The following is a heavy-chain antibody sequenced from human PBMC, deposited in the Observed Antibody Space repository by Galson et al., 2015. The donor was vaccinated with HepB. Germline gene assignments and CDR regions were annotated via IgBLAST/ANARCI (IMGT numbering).Heavy chain of an antibody. D-gene: IGHD4-17*01. J-gene: IGHJ6*02. Sequence: QSGAEVKKPGESLKISCKGSGYSFTSYWIGWVRQMPGKGLEWMGIIYPGDSDTRYSPSFQGQVTISADKSISTAYLQWSSLKASDTAMYYCARQNRAVDYGDYDSAYYYYGMDVWGQGTTVTVSS. CDR1: GYSFTSYW. CDR2: IYPGDSDT. V-gene: IGHV5-51*01. CDR3: ARQNRAVDYGDYDSAYYYYGMDV.